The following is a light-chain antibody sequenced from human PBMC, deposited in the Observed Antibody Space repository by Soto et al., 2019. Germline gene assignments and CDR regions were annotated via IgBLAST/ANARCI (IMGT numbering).Light chain of an antibody. CDR3: QQLNSYPLT. CDR1: ESISNF. J-gene: IGKJ4*01. CDR2: KAS. Sequence: DIQMTQSPSTLSASVGDRVTITCRASESISNFLAWYQQKPGKAPNLLIYKASSLESGVPSRFSGSGSGTEFTLTISSLQPEDFATYYCQQLNSYPLTFGGGTKVDIK. V-gene: IGKV1-5*03.